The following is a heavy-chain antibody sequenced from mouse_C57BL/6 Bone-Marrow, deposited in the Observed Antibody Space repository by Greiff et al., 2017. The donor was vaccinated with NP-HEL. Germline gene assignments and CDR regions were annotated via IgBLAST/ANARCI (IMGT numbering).Heavy chain of an antibody. Sequence: EVKLVESGPGLVKPSQSLSLTCSVTGYSITSGYYWNWIRRFPGNKLEWVGSISYDGSNNYSPSLKNRISITRDTSKNQFFLKLNSVTAEDTATYDCARAYGNYLDYWGQGTTLTVSS. CDR2: ISYDGSN. V-gene: IGHV3-6*01. CDR3: ARAYGNYLDY. J-gene: IGHJ2*01. CDR1: GYSITSGYY. D-gene: IGHD2-10*02.